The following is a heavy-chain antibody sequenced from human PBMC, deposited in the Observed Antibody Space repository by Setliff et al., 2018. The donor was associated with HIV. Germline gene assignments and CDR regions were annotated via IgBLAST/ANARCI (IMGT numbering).Heavy chain of an antibody. CDR2: IYHSGTT. D-gene: IGHD3-10*01. V-gene: IGHV4-4*02. Sequence: SETLSLTCAVSGYSIISDYYWWTWVRQPPGKGLEWIGEIYHSGTTKYNPSLESRVIISIDKSKKHFSLRLSAVTAADTAVYYCAASVADYGKGGGMGYWGQGTLVTVSS. CDR3: AASVADYGKGGGMGY. CDR1: GYSIISDYYW. J-gene: IGHJ4*02.